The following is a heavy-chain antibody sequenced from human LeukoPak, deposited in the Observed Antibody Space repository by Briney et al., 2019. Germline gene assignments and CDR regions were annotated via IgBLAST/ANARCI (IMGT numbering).Heavy chain of an antibody. J-gene: IGHJ5*02. CDR1: GFTISSYS. Sequence: RGASLRLSCAASGFTISSYSMYWVRQAPGKGLEWVSFISSSSSYIYYADSVKGRFTISRDKSKNSLYLQMNCLRAEDTAVYYWARAGESSGWPGYNWFDPWGQGTLVTVSS. CDR2: ISSSSSYI. V-gene: IGHV3-21*01. CDR3: ARAGESSGWPGYNWFDP. D-gene: IGHD6-25*01.